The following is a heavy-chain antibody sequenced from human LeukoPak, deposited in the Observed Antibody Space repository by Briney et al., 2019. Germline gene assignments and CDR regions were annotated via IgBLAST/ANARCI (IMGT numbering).Heavy chain of an antibody. CDR2: INPSGGST. D-gene: IGHD2-21*02. V-gene: IGHV1-46*01. CDR3: ARERFCGGDCYSPLNFQH. Sequence: VASVKVSCKASGYTFTSYYIHWVRQAPGQGLEWMGIINPSGGSTSYAQQFQGRVTMTGGTSTTTVYMELSSLRSEDTAVYFCARERFCGGDCYSPLNFQHWGQGTLVTVSS. CDR1: GYTFTSYY. J-gene: IGHJ1*01.